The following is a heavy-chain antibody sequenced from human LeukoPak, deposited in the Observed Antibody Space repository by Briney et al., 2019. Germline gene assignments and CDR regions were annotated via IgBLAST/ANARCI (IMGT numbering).Heavy chain of an antibody. V-gene: IGHV3-53*05. CDR1: GFTVSTYY. CDR2: IYIDGSI. Sequence: GGSLRLSCAASGFTVSTYYMSWVRQAPGKGLEWVSLIYIDGSIYFADSVKGRFTISRDSSMNTLYLQMSSLRAEDTATYYCARVGRDNYNDYFDYWGPGALVTVSS. J-gene: IGHJ4*02. D-gene: IGHD5-24*01. CDR3: ARVGRDNYNDYFDY.